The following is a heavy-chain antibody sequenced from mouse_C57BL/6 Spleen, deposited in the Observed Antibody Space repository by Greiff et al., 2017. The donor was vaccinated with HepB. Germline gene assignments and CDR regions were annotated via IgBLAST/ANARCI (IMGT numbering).Heavy chain of an antibody. D-gene: IGHD1-1*01. J-gene: IGHJ1*03. CDR1: GFTFSDYG. V-gene: IGHV5-17*01. CDR2: ISSGSSTI. CDR3: ARNYGSSYGYFDV. Sequence: EVKLVESGGGLVKPGGSLKLSCAASGFTFSDYGMHWVRQAPEKGLEWVAYISSGSSTIYYADTVKGRFTISRDNAKNTLVLQMTSLRSEDTAMYYCARNYGSSYGYFDVWGTGTTVTVSS.